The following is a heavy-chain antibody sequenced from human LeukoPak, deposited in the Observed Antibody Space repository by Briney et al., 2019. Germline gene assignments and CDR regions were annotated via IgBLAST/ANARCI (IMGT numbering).Heavy chain of an antibody. CDR1: GVSINNSY. CDR3: ARARDVIWFDP. CDR2: IYTSGTT. J-gene: IGHJ5*02. Sequence: SETLSLTCSVFGVSINNSYWSWIRQPAGKQLEWIGHIYTSGTTNYNPSLTSRVTVSVDTSKNQFSLKLSSVTAADTAVYYCARARDVIWFDPWGQGTLVTVSS. D-gene: IGHD3-16*02. V-gene: IGHV4-4*07.